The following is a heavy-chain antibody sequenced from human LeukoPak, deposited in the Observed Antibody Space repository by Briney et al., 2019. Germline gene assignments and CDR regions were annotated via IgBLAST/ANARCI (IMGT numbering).Heavy chain of an antibody. D-gene: IGHD5-12*01. J-gene: IGHJ4*02. Sequence: PGGSLRLSCAASGFTVSSNRMSWVRQAPGKGLEWVSVIYSDGRTFFADSVKGRFSISRDNSENTLYLQMNNLRAEDTAVYYCARVRLSPTETQWLRINDYWGQGTLVTVSS. CDR1: GFTVSSNR. CDR3: ARVRLSPTETQWLRINDY. CDR2: IYSDGRT. V-gene: IGHV3-53*01.